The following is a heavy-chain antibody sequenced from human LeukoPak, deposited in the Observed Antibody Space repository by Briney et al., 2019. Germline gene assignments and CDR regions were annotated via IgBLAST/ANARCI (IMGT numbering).Heavy chain of an antibody. Sequence: SETLSLTCTVSGGSITSYYWSWIRQPPGKGLEWIGYIYYGGSTNYNPSLKSRVTISVDTSKDQFSLKLSSVTAADTAVYYCAGSPWLWWLAYWGQGTLVTVSS. V-gene: IGHV4-59*01. D-gene: IGHD5-12*01. CDR1: GGSITSYY. CDR2: IYYGGST. J-gene: IGHJ4*02. CDR3: AGSPWLWWLAY.